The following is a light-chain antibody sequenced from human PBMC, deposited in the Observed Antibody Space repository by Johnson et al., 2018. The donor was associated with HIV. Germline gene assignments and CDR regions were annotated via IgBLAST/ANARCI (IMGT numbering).Light chain of an antibody. J-gene: IGLJ1*01. CDR1: SSDMGNYA. CDR3: VTWDNSLSAYV. CDR2: ENN. V-gene: IGLV1-51*01. Sequence: QSVLTQPPSVSAAPGQKVTISCSGSSSDMGNYAVSWYQQLPGTAPKLLIYENNKRPSEIPDRFSGSKSGTSATLGITGLQTGDEADYYCVTWDNSLSAYVFGTGTTVTVL.